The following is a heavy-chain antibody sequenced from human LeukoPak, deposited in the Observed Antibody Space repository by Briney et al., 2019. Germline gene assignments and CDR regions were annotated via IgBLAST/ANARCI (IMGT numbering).Heavy chain of an antibody. J-gene: IGHJ5*02. D-gene: IGHD6-6*01. CDR2: IYPGDSDT. Sequence: GESLKISCKDSGDSFTNYWIGWVRQMPGKGLEWMGIIYPGDSDTRYSPSFQGQVTISADKSISTAYLQWSSLKASDTAMYYCARGRRYTNSSPWFDPWGQGTLVTVSS. CDR1: GDSFTNYW. CDR3: ARGRRYTNSSPWFDP. V-gene: IGHV5-51*01.